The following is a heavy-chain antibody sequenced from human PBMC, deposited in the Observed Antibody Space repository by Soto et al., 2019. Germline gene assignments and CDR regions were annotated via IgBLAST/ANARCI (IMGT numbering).Heavy chain of an antibody. CDR3: VHTPADCSGTGCNYFDF. J-gene: IGHJ4*02. Sequence: QITLKESGHTLVSPTQTLTLTCTFSAFSLTTKTEGVGWIRQPPGKALQWVTNIYGDDDKWYSPSLKNRLTITKDTTKNQFVLSMSNMDPVDTATYYCVHTPADCSGTGCNYFDFWGLGTLVTVSS. CDR1: AFSLTTKTEG. V-gene: IGHV2-5*02. CDR2: IYGDDDK. D-gene: IGHD2-2*01.